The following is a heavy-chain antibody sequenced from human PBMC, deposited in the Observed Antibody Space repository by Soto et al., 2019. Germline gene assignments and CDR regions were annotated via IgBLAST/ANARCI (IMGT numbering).Heavy chain of an antibody. V-gene: IGHV3-9*01. Sequence: PGGSLRLSCAASGFTFDDYAMHWVRQAPGKGLEWVSGISWNSGSIGYADSVKGRFTISRDNAKNSLYLQMNSLRAEDTALYYCAKGLAAAGPTVTFMSASFDYWGQGTLVTVSS. CDR2: ISWNSGSI. D-gene: IGHD4-17*01. J-gene: IGHJ4*02. CDR3: AKGLAAAGPTVTFMSASFDY. CDR1: GFTFDDYA.